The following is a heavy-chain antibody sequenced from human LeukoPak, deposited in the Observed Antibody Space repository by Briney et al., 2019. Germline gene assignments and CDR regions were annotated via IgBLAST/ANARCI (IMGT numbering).Heavy chain of an antibody. CDR1: GFTFSSYA. CDR3: ARDRGGYYDSSGYCNDAFDI. J-gene: IGHJ3*02. V-gene: IGHV3-23*01. Sequence: PGGSLRLSCAASGFTFSSYAMSWVRQAPGKGLEWVSDISGSGGTTYYADSVKGRFTISRDNSKNTLYLQMNSLRAEDTAVYYCARDRGGYYDSSGYCNDAFDIWGQGTMVTVSS. D-gene: IGHD3-22*01. CDR2: ISGSGGTT.